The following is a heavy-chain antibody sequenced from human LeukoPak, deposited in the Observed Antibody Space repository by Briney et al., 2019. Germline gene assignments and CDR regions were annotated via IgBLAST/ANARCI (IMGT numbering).Heavy chain of an antibody. CDR2: INPNSGGT. V-gene: IGHV1-2*02. Sequence: ASVKVSCKASGYTFTGYYMHWVRQAPGQGLEWMGWINPNSGGTNYAQKFQGRVTMTRDTSISTAYMELSRLRSDDTAVYYCARSRPGRFAGATQLDYWGQGTLVTVSS. J-gene: IGHJ4*02. CDR3: ARSRPGRFAGATQLDY. CDR1: GYTFTGYY. D-gene: IGHD1-26*01.